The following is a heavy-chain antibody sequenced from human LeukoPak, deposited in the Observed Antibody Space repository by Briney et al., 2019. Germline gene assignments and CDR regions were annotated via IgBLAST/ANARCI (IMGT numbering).Heavy chain of an antibody. J-gene: IGHJ3*02. CDR3: ARVTTRCAFDI. V-gene: IGHV4-59*01. CDR1: GGSISSYY. D-gene: IGHD3-22*01. Sequence: SETLSLTCTVSGGSISSYYWSWIRQPPGKGLEWIGYIYYSGSTNYNPSLKSRVTISVDTSKNQFSLKLSSVTAADTAVYYCARVTTRCAFDIWGQGTMVTVSS. CDR2: IYYSGST.